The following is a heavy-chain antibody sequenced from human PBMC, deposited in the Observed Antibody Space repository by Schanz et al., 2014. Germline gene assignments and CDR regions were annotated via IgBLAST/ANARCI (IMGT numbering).Heavy chain of an antibody. V-gene: IGHV1-69*08. D-gene: IGHD5-12*01. CDR2: VIPSLGLA. Sequence: QVQLVQSGAEVKKPGSSVRVSCKASGGTFSRLTFSWVRQAPGQGLEWMGRVIPSLGLAKYEQKFQDKVTITADTSTSTAYMDLSSLRPEDTAVYYCARDFSAYVGNYFDYWGQGTLVTASS. J-gene: IGHJ4*02. CDR1: GGTFSRLT. CDR3: ARDFSAYVGNYFDY.